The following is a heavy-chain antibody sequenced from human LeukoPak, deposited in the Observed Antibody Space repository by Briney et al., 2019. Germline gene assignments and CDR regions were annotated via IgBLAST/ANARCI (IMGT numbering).Heavy chain of an antibody. CDR1: GYTFSSYE. CDR3: AREGTAMVSFDY. Sequence: GGSLRLSCAASGYTFSSYEMNWVRQAPGKGLEWVSYISSGGNTIYYADSVKGRFTISRDNAKNSLYLQMNSLRAEDTAVYYCAREGTAMVSFDYWGQGTLVTVSS. D-gene: IGHD5-18*01. V-gene: IGHV3-48*03. J-gene: IGHJ4*02. CDR2: ISSGGNTI.